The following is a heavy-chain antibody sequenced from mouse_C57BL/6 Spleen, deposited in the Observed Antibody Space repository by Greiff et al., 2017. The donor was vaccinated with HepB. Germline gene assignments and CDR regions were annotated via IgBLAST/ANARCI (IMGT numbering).Heavy chain of an antibody. D-gene: IGHD4-1*01. Sequence: VQLQQSGAELVRPGASVKLSCTASGFNIKDDYMHWVKQRPEQGLEWIGWIDPENGDTEYASKFQGKATITADTSSNTAYLQLSSLTSEDTAVYYCTTSSSGTGYFDYWGQGTTLTVSS. V-gene: IGHV14-4*01. CDR2: IDPENGDT. CDR3: TTSSSGTGYFDY. J-gene: IGHJ2*01. CDR1: GFNIKDDY.